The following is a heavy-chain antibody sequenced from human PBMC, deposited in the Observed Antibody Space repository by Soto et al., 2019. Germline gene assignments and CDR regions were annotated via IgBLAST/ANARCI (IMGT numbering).Heavy chain of an antibody. CDR2: ISGGSSNI. CDR3: ARSREYSGYEYAY. V-gene: IGHV3-48*02. CDR1: GFTFSSYA. D-gene: IGHD5-12*01. Sequence: GGSLSLSCAASGFTFSSYAMNWVRQAPGKGLEWISYISGGSSNIYYADSVEGRITISRDYAKDSLYLQMNRLRDEDTALYYCARSREYSGYEYAYWGQGTLVTVSS. J-gene: IGHJ4*02.